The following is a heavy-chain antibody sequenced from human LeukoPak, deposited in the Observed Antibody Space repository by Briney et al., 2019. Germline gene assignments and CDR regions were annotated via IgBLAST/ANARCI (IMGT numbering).Heavy chain of an antibody. CDR1: GFTFSNYA. CDR2: FSGSGGST. Sequence: PGGSLRLSCAASGFTFSNYAMSWVRQAPGKGLEWVSTFSGSGGSTYYADSVKGRFTISRDNSKNTLYLQMNSLRAEDTAVYYCAKNFNYYGSGSYPTGYDYWGQGTLVTVSS. V-gene: IGHV3-23*01. J-gene: IGHJ4*02. D-gene: IGHD3-10*01. CDR3: AKNFNYYGSGSYPTGYDY.